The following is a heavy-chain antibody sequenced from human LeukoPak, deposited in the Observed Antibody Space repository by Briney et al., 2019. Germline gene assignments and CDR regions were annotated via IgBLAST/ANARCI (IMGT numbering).Heavy chain of an antibody. Sequence: SETLSLTCTVSGGSISSSSYYWGWIRQPPGKGLEWIGSIYYSGSTYYNPSLKSRVTISVDTSKTQFSLKLSSVTAADTAVYYCARRGGRRFDYWGQGTLVTVSS. D-gene: IGHD3-16*01. CDR1: GGSISSSSYY. CDR2: IYYSGST. J-gene: IGHJ4*02. V-gene: IGHV4-39*01. CDR3: ARRGGRRFDY.